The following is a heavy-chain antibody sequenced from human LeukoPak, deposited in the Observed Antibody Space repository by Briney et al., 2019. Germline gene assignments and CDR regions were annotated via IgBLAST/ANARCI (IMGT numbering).Heavy chain of an antibody. J-gene: IGHJ4*02. D-gene: IGHD1-1*01. CDR1: GFTFSSYG. CDR3: AKARSNEPYYFDY. Sequence: GGSLRLSCAASGFTFSSYGMHWVRQAPGKGLEWVAGISWNSGSIGYADSVKGRFTISRDNAKNSLYLQMNSLRAEDTALYYCAKARSNEPYYFDYWGQGTLVTVSS. CDR2: ISWNSGSI. V-gene: IGHV3-9*01.